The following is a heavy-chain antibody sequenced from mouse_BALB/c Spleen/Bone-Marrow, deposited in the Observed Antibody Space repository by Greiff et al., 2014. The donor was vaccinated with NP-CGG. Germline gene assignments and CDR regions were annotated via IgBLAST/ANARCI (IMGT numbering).Heavy chain of an antibody. V-gene: IGHV14-3*02. CDR3: ARYYYGSSYFDY. Sequence: VQLKQSGAELVKPGASVKLSCTASGFNIKDTYMHWVKQRPEQGLEWIGRIDPANGNTKYDPKFQGKATITADTSSNTAYLQPSSPTSEDTAVYYCARYYYGSSYFDYWGQGTTLTVSS. D-gene: IGHD1-1*01. CDR2: IDPANGNT. J-gene: IGHJ2*01. CDR1: GFNIKDTY.